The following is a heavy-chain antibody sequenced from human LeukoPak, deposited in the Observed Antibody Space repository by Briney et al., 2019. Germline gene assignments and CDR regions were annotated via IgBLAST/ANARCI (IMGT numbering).Heavy chain of an antibody. CDR1: GFTFSDYY. V-gene: IGHV3-11*04. Sequence: PGGSLRLSCAASGFTFSDYYMSWIRQAPGKGLEWVSYISSSGSTIYYADSVKGRFTISRDNAKNSLYLQMNSLRVEDTAVYYCARDFSTRHYDILTGPDYWGQGTLVTVSS. CDR3: ARDFSTRHYDILTGPDY. D-gene: IGHD3-9*01. CDR2: ISSSGSTI. J-gene: IGHJ4*02.